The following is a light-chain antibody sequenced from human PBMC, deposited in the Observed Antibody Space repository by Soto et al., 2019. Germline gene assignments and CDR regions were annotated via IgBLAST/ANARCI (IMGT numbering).Light chain of an antibody. CDR2: GVH. CDR3: TAFSANRVYL. Sequence: QCPLTQPISVSGSPGQSITISCTGNSNDIGSYDYVCWYQQHPGKAPRLLIHGVHNRSPGISGRFSASKSGLTASLTISGLQAEDEADYYRTAFSANRVYLFGPGTKVTVL. V-gene: IGLV2-14*01. CDR1: SNDIGSYDY. J-gene: IGLJ1*01.